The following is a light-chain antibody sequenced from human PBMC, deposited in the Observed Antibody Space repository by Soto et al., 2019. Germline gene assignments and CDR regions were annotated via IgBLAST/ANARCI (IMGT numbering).Light chain of an antibody. J-gene: IGKJ4*01. Sequence: EIVLSQSPGTLSLSQGERATLSCTASQSISGSYLAWYQQKPGQAPRVVIYGVSRRATGIPDRFSGSGSGTDFTLTISRLEPEDFAVYYCQQYDNSPLTFGGGSIV. CDR1: QSISGSY. CDR2: GVS. CDR3: QQYDNSPLT. V-gene: IGKV3-20*01.